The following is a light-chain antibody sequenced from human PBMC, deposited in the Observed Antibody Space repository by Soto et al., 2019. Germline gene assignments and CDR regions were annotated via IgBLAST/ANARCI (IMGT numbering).Light chain of an antibody. CDR2: LGS. V-gene: IGKV2-28*01. J-gene: IGKJ2*01. Sequence: AMTQSPLSLAVTPGEPASISCRSSQPLLHSNGYTYLDWYLQKPGQSPQLLLYLGSNRASGVRDRFIGSGSGTDFTRKISRVEAEDVGIFYCMQGLRPMYAFGQGTKLEIK. CDR3: MQGLRPMYA. CDR1: QPLLHSNGYTY.